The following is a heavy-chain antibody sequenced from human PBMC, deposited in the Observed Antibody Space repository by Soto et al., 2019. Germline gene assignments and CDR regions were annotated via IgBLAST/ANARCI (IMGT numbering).Heavy chain of an antibody. Sequence: EVQLVESGGGLVQPGGSLRLSCTASGFIVRNTYVTWVRQAPGKGLEWVSVISNRGDTHYADSVRGRFSLSRDISDNTLHLQMNNQRVEDTAVYYCAREPRYWRGGSCSITGDAYDIWGQGTMVTVSS. D-gene: IGHD2-15*01. CDR2: ISNRGDT. CDR3: AREPRYWRGGSCSITGDAYDI. CDR1: GFIVRNTY. J-gene: IGHJ3*02. V-gene: IGHV3-66*01.